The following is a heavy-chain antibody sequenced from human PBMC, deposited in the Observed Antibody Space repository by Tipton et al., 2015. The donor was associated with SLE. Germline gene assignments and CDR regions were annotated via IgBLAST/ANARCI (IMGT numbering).Heavy chain of an antibody. V-gene: IGHV3-30*04. CDR1: GFTFSSYA. D-gene: IGHD3-16*01. Sequence: SLRLSCAAPGFTFSSYAMHWVRQAPGKGLEWVAVISYDGSNKYYADPVKGRFTISRDNSKNTLYLQMNSLRAEDTAVYYCARDLPEPRILAGGNFDYWGQGTLVTVPS. CDR2: ISYDGSNK. J-gene: IGHJ4*02. CDR3: ARDLPEPRILAGGNFDY.